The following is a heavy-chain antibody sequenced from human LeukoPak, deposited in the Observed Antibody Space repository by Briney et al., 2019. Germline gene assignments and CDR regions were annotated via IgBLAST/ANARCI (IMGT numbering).Heavy chain of an antibody. CDR3: ARALYSSGHLDY. Sequence: PSETLSLTCTVSGGSISSYYWSWIRQPPGKGLEWIGYIYYSGSTNYNPPLKSRVTISVDTSKNQFSLKLSSVTAADTAVYYCARALYSSGHLDYWGQGTLVTVSS. CDR1: GGSISSYY. D-gene: IGHD6-19*01. J-gene: IGHJ4*02. V-gene: IGHV4-59*01. CDR2: IYYSGST.